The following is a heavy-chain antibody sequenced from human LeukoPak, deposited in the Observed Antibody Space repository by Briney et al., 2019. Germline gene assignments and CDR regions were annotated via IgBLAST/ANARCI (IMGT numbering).Heavy chain of an antibody. Sequence: PSETLSLTCTVSGDSISTSSYYWGWIRQPPGKGLEWIGSMDHRVATYYNPSLKSRITTSVDTSKNQFSLKLNSVSAADTAVYYCARHGATEGCLDYWGQGTLVTVSS. V-gene: IGHV4-39*01. CDR3: ARHGATEGCLDY. J-gene: IGHJ4*02. CDR1: GDSISTSSYY. D-gene: IGHD3-16*01. CDR2: MDHRVAT.